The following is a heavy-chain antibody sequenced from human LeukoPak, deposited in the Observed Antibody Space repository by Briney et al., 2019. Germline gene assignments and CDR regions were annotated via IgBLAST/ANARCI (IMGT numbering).Heavy chain of an antibody. J-gene: IGHJ4*02. CDR3: ARDLRGYSYGLMGY. V-gene: IGHV4-39*07. CDR2: ICNTGST. Sequence: SETLSLTCTVSGGSISSTIYYWGWVRQPPGEGLEWIGSICNTGSTYYNPSLKSRVTISVDTSKNQFSLKLNPVTAADTAVYYCARDLRGYSYGLMGYWGQGTLVTVSS. CDR1: GGSISSTIYY. D-gene: IGHD5-18*01.